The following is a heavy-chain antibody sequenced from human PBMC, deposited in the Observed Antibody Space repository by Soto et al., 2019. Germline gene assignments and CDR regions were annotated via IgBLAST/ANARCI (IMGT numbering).Heavy chain of an antibody. CDR2: IGTAGDP. CDR3: ARARVEFWSGTYYYYGMDV. CDR1: GFSFSNYD. Sequence: PGGSLRLSCAASGFSFSNYDMHWVRQAAGQGLEWVSAIGTAGDPYYPGSVQGRFSISRENAKNSLYLQMNSLRVGDTAVYYCARARVEFWSGTYYYYGMDVWGQGTTVTVSS. J-gene: IGHJ6*02. D-gene: IGHD3-3*01. V-gene: IGHV3-13*05.